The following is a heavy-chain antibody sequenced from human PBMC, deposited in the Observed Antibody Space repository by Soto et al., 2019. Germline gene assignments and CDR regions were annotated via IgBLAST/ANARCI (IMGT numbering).Heavy chain of an antibody. J-gene: IGHJ5*02. CDR2: ISGSGGST. CDR3: AKVRLWPSGFDP. CDR1: GFTFSSYA. V-gene: IGHV3-23*01. Sequence: GGSLRLSCAASGFTFSSYAMSWVRQAPGKGLEWVSVISGSGGSTYYADSVKGRFTISRDNSKNTVYLQMNSLRAEDTALYYCAKVRLWPSGFDPWGQGTLVTVSS. D-gene: IGHD3-10*01.